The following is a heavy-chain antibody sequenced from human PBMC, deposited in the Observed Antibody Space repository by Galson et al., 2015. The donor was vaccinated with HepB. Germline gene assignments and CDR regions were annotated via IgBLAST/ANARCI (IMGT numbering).Heavy chain of an antibody. D-gene: IGHD5-18*01. CDR2: INAGNGNT. CDR1: GYTFTDYY. CDR3: ARDTAMAAVDY. Sequence: SVKVSCKASGYTFTDYYMHWVRQAPGQRLEWMGWINAGNGNTKYSQKFQGRVTITRDTSASTAYMELSSLRSEDTAVYYCARDTAMAAVDYWGQGTLVTVSS. J-gene: IGHJ4*02. V-gene: IGHV1-3*01.